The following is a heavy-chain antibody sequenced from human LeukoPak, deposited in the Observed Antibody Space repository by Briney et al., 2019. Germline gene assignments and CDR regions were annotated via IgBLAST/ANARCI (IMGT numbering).Heavy chain of an antibody. V-gene: IGHV4-34*01. CDR3: AREKRVYSSSWYADY. CDR2: INHSGST. J-gene: IGHJ4*02. D-gene: IGHD6-13*01. Sequence: PSETLSITCAVYGGSFSGYYWSWIRQPPGKGLEWIWEINHSGSTNYNPSLKSRVTISVDTSKNQFSLKLSSVTAADTAVYYCAREKRVYSSSWYADYWGQGTLVTVSS. CDR1: GGSFSGYY.